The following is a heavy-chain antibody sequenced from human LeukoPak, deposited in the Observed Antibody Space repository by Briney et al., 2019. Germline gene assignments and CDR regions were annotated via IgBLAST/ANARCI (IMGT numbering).Heavy chain of an antibody. CDR1: DGSTSSYY. J-gene: IGHJ5*02. CDR3: ARTTEDCSSTSCYQYWFDP. D-gene: IGHD2-2*01. CDR2: IHYSGSP. Sequence: SETLSLTCTVSDGSTSSYYWSWIRQPPGKGLEWIGYIHYSGSPNYNPSLKSRVSISVDTSKNQFSLKLNSVTAADTAVYYCARTTEDCSSTSCYQYWFDPWGQGTLVTVSS. V-gene: IGHV4-59*01.